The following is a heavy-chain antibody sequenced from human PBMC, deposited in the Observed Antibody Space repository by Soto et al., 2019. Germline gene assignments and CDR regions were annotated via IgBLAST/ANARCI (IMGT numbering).Heavy chain of an antibody. D-gene: IGHD4-17*01. V-gene: IGHV4-59*08. CDR2: IYYSGRT. CDR1: GGSISRYF. J-gene: IGHJ5*02. CDR3: ARHIASDYGDYGGPDFWFDP. Sequence: SETLSLTCTVSGGSISRYFWSWIRQSPGKGLEWIAYIYYSGRTNYNPCLKSRGSISIDTSKTQFSLKLSSVTAADTAVYYCARHIASDYGDYGGPDFWFDPWGQGTLVTVSS.